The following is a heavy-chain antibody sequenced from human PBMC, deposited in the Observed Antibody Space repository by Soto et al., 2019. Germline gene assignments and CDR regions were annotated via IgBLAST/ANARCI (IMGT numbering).Heavy chain of an antibody. D-gene: IGHD3-22*01. CDR3: ARGSYYYDSSGYWGSAFDI. CDR2: INADNGNT. Sequence: ASVKVSCKASGYTFTTYAIHWVRQAPGQRLEWMGWINADNGNTHYAQKLQDRLTMTTDTSTSTAYMELRSLRSDDTAVYYCARGSYYYDSSGYWGSAFDIWGQGTTVTVSS. J-gene: IGHJ3*02. CDR1: GYTFTTYA. V-gene: IGHV1-18*01.